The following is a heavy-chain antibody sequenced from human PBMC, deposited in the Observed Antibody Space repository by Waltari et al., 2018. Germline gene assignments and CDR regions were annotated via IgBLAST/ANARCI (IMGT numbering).Heavy chain of an antibody. CDR3: VRENIAAAGLES. V-gene: IGHV3-74*01. CDR1: GFIFSTYW. CDR2: INSDGSST. J-gene: IGHJ4*02. D-gene: IGHD6-13*01. Sequence: EVQLVESGGVLVQPGGSLRLSCLASGFIFSTYWMDWVRQAPGKGLVWVSRINSDGSSTTYADSVKGRFTISRDNAKNTLYLHMSSLRAEDTAVYYCVRENIAAAGLESWGQGTLVTVSS.